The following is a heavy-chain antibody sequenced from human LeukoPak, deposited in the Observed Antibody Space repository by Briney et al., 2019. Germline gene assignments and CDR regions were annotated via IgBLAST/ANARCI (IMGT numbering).Heavy chain of an antibody. CDR2: ISSSGSTI. D-gene: IGHD3-10*01. Sequence: GGSLRLSCAASGFTFSDYYMSWIRQAPGKGLEWVSYISSSGSTIYYADSVKGRFTISRDNAKNSLYLQMNSLRAEDTAVYYCASGRVRGVYYYYYYMDVWGKGTTVTVSS. V-gene: IGHV3-11*04. CDR3: ASGRVRGVYYYYYYMDV. CDR1: GFTFSDYY. J-gene: IGHJ6*03.